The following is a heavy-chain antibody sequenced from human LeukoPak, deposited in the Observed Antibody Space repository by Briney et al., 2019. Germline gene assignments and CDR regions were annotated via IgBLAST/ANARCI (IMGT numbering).Heavy chain of an antibody. CDR2: IYPGDSDT. Sequence: PGESLKISCKGSGYSFTSYWIGWVRQMPGKGLELMGIIYPGDSDTRYSPSFQGQVTISADKSISTAYLQWSSLKASDTAMYYCALPDIVVVPETKYYMDVWGKGTTVTVSS. V-gene: IGHV5-51*03. CDR3: ALPDIVVVPETKYYMDV. J-gene: IGHJ6*03. CDR1: GYSFTSYW. D-gene: IGHD2-2*01.